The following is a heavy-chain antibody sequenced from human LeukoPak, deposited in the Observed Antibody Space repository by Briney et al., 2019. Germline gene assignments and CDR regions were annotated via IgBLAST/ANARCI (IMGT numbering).Heavy chain of an antibody. Sequence: GSLRLSCAASGFTFSSYATSWVRQAPGKGLEWVSAISGSGGSTYYADSVKGRFTISRDNSKNTLYLQMNSLRAEDTAVYYCAKDQYYYDSSGYYWGQGTLVTVSS. CDR3: AKDQYYYDSSGYY. CDR1: GFTFSSYA. V-gene: IGHV3-23*01. J-gene: IGHJ4*02. D-gene: IGHD3-22*01. CDR2: ISGSGGST.